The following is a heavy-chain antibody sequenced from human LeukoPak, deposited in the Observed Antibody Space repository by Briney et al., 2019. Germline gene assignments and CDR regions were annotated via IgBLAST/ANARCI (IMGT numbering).Heavy chain of an antibody. Sequence: GGSLRLSCAAFGFTFSGYWMHWVRQAPGKGLVWVSRINTDGSNIGYADSVKGRFTISRDNAKNTLYLQMSSLRPEDTAVYYCARDTTYYSDRRGYYYYPFDSWGQGTLVTVSS. V-gene: IGHV3-74*01. CDR3: ARDTTYYSDRRGYYYYPFDS. D-gene: IGHD3-22*01. CDR2: INTDGSNI. J-gene: IGHJ4*02. CDR1: GFTFSGYW.